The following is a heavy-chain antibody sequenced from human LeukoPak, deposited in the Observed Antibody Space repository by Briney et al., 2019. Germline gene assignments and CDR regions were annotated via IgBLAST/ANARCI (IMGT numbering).Heavy chain of an antibody. CDR3: ARGAWTDYYYYYYMDV. Sequence: GASVKVSCKASGYTFTGYYMHWVRQAPGQGLEWMGWINPNSGGTNYAQKLQGRVTMTTDTSTSTAYMELRSLRSDDTAVYYCARGAWTDYYYYYYMDVWGKGTTVTVSS. CDR1: GYTFTGYY. CDR2: INPNSGGT. D-gene: IGHD1-1*01. J-gene: IGHJ6*03. V-gene: IGHV1-2*02.